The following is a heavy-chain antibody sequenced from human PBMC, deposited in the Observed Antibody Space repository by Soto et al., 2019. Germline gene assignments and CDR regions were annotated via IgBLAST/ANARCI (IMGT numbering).Heavy chain of an antibody. Sequence: GGSLRLSCAASGFTFSSYSMNWVRQAPGKGLEWVSSISSSSSYIYYADSVKGRFTISRDNAKNSLYLQMNSLRAEDTAVYYCARDREEYYYDSCGYYSPYHYYGMDGWGQGTTVTGSS. D-gene: IGHD3-22*01. CDR3: ARDREEYYYDSCGYYSPYHYYGMDG. J-gene: IGHJ6*02. CDR2: ISSSSSYI. V-gene: IGHV3-21*01. CDR1: GFTFSSYS.